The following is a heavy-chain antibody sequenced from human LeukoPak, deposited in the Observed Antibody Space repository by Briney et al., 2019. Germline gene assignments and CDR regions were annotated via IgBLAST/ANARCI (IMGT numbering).Heavy chain of an antibody. Sequence: GGSLRLSCAASGFTFSNAWMSWVHQAPGKGLEWVGRIKSKTDGGTTDYAAPVKGRFTISRDDSKNTLYLQMNSLKTEDTAVYYCTTEVDYYDSSGYYLPWGQGTLVTVSS. J-gene: IGHJ5*02. D-gene: IGHD3-22*01. V-gene: IGHV3-15*01. CDR1: GFTFSNAW. CDR2: IKSKTDGGTT. CDR3: TTEVDYYDSSGYYLP.